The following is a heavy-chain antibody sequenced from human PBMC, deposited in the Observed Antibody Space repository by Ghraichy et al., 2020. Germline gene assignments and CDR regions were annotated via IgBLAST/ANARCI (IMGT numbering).Heavy chain of an antibody. D-gene: IGHD3-22*01. V-gene: IGHV3-66*01. J-gene: IGHJ6*02. CDR1: GFTVSSNY. CDR3: ARDGDSSGYYYGCMDV. Sequence: GGSLRLSCAASGFTVSSNYMSWVRQAPGKGLEWVSVIYSGGSTYYADSVKGRFTISRDNSKNTLYLQMNSLRAEDTAVYYCARDGDSSGYYYGCMDVWGQGTTVTVSS. CDR2: IYSGGST.